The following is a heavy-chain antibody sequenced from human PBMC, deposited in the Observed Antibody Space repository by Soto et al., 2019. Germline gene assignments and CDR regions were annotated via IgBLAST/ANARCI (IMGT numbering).Heavy chain of an antibody. CDR1: GGSISSFY. D-gene: IGHD6-6*01. Sequence: SETLSLTCTVSGGSISSFYCNWIRQPAGKGLEWIGRIYTSGSTNYNPSLKSRVTMSVDTSKNQFSLKLSSVTAADTAMYYCGRDHSSSSMDSWGQGTLVTVSS. V-gene: IGHV4-4*07. J-gene: IGHJ4*02. CDR2: IYTSGST. CDR3: GRDHSSSSMDS.